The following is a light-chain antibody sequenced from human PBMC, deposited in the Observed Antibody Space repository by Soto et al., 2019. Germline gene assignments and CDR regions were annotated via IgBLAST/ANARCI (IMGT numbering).Light chain of an antibody. Sequence: EIVLTQSPATLSLSPGERATLSCRASQSVSSYLAWYQQKPGQAPRLLIYDASNRATCIPARFSGSGSGTDFTLTISSLEPKDFAVYYCQQRSNWPLPITFGQGTRLEIK. J-gene: IGKJ5*01. CDR1: QSVSSY. V-gene: IGKV3-11*01. CDR3: QQRSNWPLPIT. CDR2: DAS.